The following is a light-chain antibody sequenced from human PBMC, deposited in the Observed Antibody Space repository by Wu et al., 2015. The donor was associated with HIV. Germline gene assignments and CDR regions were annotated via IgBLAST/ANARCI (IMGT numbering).Light chain of an antibody. Sequence: ERLMTQSPATLSVSPGGRATLSCRASQRVSTFVAWYQHRPGQAPRLVIYGASNRATGIPARFSGSGSETDFTLTISSLEPEDFAVYYCQQRSNWPYTFGQGTKVEIK. V-gene: IGKV3-11*01. CDR2: GAS. CDR3: QQRSNWPYT. CDR1: QRVSTF. J-gene: IGKJ2*01.